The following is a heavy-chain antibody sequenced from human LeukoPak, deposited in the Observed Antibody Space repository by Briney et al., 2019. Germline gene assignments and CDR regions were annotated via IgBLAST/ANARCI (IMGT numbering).Heavy chain of an antibody. CDR1: GFTFSNYW. V-gene: IGHV3-7*05. CDR3: AKGDYYDLDY. J-gene: IGHJ4*03. CDR2: IKQDGSEK. Sequence: GGSLRLSCAASGFTFSNYWMGWVRQAPGKGLERVANIKQDGSEKYYVDSVKGRFTISRDNSRNTLYLQMNSLRAEDTAVYYCAKGDYYDLDYWGQGTTVTVSS. D-gene: IGHD3-22*01.